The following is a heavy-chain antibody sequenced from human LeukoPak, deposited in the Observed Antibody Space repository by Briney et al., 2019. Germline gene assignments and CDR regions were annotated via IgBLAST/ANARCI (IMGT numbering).Heavy chain of an antibody. CDR2: INPNSGDT. V-gene: IGHV1-2*02. J-gene: IGHJ3*02. CDR3: ARTNLELRGAFDI. D-gene: IGHD1-7*01. CDR1: GYTFADYY. Sequence: GASVKVSCKASGYTFADYYIHWVRQAPGQGLEWMGWINPNSGDTDYTQKFQGRVTMTRDTSINTAYMELSRLRSDDTAVYSCARTNLELRGAFDIWGQGTMVTVSS.